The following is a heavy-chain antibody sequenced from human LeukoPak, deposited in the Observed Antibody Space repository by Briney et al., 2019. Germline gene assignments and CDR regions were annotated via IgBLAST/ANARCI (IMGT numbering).Heavy chain of an antibody. V-gene: IGHV3-7*01. J-gene: IGHJ6*02. Sequence: PGGSLRLSCAASGFTFSSYWMSWVRQAPGKGLEWVANIKQDGSEKYYVDSVKGRFTISRDNAKNSLYLQMNSLRAEDTAVYYCARDPALAGTWEYGMDVWGQGTTVTVSS. CDR3: ARDPALAGTWEYGMDV. D-gene: IGHD6-19*01. CDR1: GFTFSSYW. CDR2: IKQDGSEK.